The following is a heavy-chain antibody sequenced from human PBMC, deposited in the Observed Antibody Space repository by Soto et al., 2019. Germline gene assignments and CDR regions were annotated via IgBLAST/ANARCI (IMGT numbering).Heavy chain of an antibody. CDR3: AKDRPRSSGSKQYYALDV. V-gene: IGHV3-33*05. CDR1: GFKFDSNG. J-gene: IGHJ6*04. D-gene: IGHD6-19*01. Sequence: GGSLRLSCAASGFKFDSNGMHWVRQAPGKGLEWVSLISSDGSNRYSADSVKGRFTISRDNSKSMLYLQINSLTAEDTAIYYCAKDRPRSSGSKQYYALDVWGEGTTVTVPS. CDR2: ISSDGSNR.